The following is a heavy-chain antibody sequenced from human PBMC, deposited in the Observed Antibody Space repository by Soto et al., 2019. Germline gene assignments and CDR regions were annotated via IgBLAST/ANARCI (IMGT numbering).Heavy chain of an antibody. Sequence: GASVKVSCKASGYTFTGYYMHWVRQAPGQGLEWMGWINPNSGGTNYAQKFQGWVTMTRDTSISTAYMELSRLRSDDTAVYYCARVGGWELRPGAFDIWGQGTMVTVSS. CDR2: INPNSGGT. V-gene: IGHV1-2*04. D-gene: IGHD1-26*01. CDR1: GYTFTGYY. J-gene: IGHJ3*02. CDR3: ARVGGWELRPGAFDI.